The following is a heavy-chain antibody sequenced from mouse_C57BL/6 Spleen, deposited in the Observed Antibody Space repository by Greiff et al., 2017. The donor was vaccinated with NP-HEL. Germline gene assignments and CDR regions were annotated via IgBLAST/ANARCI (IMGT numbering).Heavy chain of an antibody. V-gene: IGHV5-16*01. CDR3: ARVNYGSSYGYFDV. Sequence: EVKLVESEGGLVQPGSSMKLSCTASGFTFSDYYMAWVRQVPEKGLEWVANINYDGSSTYYLDSLKSRFIISRDNAKNILYLQMSSLKSEDTATYFCARVNYGSSYGYFDVWGTGTTVTVS. D-gene: IGHD1-1*01. CDR2: INYDGSST. J-gene: IGHJ1*03. CDR1: GFTFSDYY.